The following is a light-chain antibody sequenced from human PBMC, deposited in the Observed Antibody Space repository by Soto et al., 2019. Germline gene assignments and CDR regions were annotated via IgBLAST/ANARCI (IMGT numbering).Light chain of an antibody. J-gene: IGLJ1*01. CDR1: SSDVGGYNY. V-gene: IGLV2-14*01. CDR2: EVS. CDR3: TSYTSSITYV. Sequence: ALTQPASVSGAPGQWITISCTGTSSDVGGYNYVSWYQQHPGKAPKLMIYEVSNRPSGVSNRFSGSKSGNTASLTISGLKAEDEADYYCTSYTSSITYVFGTGTKVTVL.